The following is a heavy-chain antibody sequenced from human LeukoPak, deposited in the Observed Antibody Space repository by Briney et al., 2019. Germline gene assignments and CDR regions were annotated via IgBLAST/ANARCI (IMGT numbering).Heavy chain of an antibody. CDR1: GFTFSDYY. CDR2: ISSSGSTI. J-gene: IGHJ4*02. V-gene: IGHV3-11*01. Sequence: GGSLRLSCAASGFTFSDYYMSWIRQAPGKGLEWVSYISSSGSTIYYADSVKGRFTISRDNAKNSLYLQMNSLRAEDTAVYYCAKDRAGYNPWFFDYWGQGTLVTVSS. D-gene: IGHD5-24*01. CDR3: AKDRAGYNPWFFDY.